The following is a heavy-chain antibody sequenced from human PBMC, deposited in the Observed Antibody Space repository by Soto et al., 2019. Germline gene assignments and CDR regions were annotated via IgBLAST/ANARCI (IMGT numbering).Heavy chain of an antibody. CDR3: AREETLAYCGGDCYSDYYYYGMDV. J-gene: IGHJ6*02. CDR1: GFTFSSYS. D-gene: IGHD2-21*02. V-gene: IGHV3-21*01. CDR2: ISSSSSYI. Sequence: PGGSLRLSCAASGFTFSSYSMNWVRQAPGKGLEWVSSISSSSSYIYYADSVKGRFTISRDNAKNSLYLQMNSLRAEDTAVYYCAREETLAYCGGDCYSDYYYYGMDVWGQGTTVTVSS.